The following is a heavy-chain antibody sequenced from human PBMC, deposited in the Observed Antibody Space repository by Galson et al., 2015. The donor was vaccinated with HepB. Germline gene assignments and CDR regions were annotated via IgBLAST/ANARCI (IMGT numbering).Heavy chain of an antibody. Sequence: SLRLSCAASGFTVSSNYMSWVRQAPGKGLEWVSVIYSGGSTYYADSVKGRFTISRDNSKNTLYLQMNSLRAEDTAVYYCAAEKWIQLWLPDPGRYFDLWGRGTLVTVSS. CDR2: IYSGGST. CDR1: GFTVSSNY. J-gene: IGHJ2*01. D-gene: IGHD5-18*01. V-gene: IGHV3-66*01. CDR3: AAEKWIQLWLPDPGRYFDL.